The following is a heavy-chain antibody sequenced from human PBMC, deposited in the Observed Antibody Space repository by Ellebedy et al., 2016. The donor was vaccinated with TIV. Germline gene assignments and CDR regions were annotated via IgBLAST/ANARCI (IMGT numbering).Heavy chain of an antibody. J-gene: IGHJ6*02. CDR1: GFTFSSYG. CDR3: AKSSPGDYYYYGMDV. Sequence: GESLKISXAASGFTFSSYGMHWVRQAPGKGLEWVAVISYDESNKYYADSVKGRFTISRDNSKNTLYLQMYSLRAGDTAVYYCAKSSPGDYYYYGMDVWGQGTTVTVS. V-gene: IGHV3-30*18. CDR2: ISYDESNK.